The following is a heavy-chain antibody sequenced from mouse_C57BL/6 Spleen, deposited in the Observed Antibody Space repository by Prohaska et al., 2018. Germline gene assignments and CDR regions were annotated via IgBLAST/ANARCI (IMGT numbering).Heavy chain of an antibody. D-gene: IGHD1-1*01. CDR2: INPNNGGT. V-gene: IGHV1-26*01. J-gene: IGHJ2*01. CDR3: ARSHYYGSTFPYYFDY. Sequence: HGKSLEWIGDINPNNGGTSYNQKFKGKATLTVDKSSSTAYMELRSLTSEDSAVYYCARSHYYGSTFPYYFDYWGQGTTLTVSS.